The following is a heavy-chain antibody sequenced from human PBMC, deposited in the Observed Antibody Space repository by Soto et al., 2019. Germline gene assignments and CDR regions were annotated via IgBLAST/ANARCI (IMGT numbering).Heavy chain of an antibody. CDR3: ARVGSDFDAFDI. Sequence: QVQLRESGPGLVKPSQTLSLTCSVSGGSISRGDYYWSWIRQHPGRGLEWIGYIYHSGSTYYNPSLKSRVFISLDTSKSQFSLKLSSVTAADTAVYRCARVGSDFDAFDIWGQGTMVTVSS. CDR2: IYHSGST. J-gene: IGHJ3*02. CDR1: GGSISRGDYY. V-gene: IGHV4-31*03. D-gene: IGHD3-16*01.